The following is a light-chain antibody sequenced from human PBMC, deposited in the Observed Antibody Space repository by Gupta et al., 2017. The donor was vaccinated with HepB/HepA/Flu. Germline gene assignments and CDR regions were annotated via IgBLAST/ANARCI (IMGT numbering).Light chain of an antibody. V-gene: IGKV1-39*01. Sequence: DIQMTQSPSSLSASVGDRVTITCLASQDIVNYVNWYQQKPGKAPKLLIYGASSLKSGVPSRFSGRGSGIDFTLTITSLQLEDVATYFCQETYHTLTFGRGTRL. CDR1: QDIVNY. CDR2: GAS. J-gene: IGKJ5*01. CDR3: QETYHTLT.